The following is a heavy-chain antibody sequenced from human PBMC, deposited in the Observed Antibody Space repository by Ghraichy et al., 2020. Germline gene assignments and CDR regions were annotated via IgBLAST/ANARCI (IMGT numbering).Heavy chain of an antibody. V-gene: IGHV3-49*04. CDR1: GFTFGDYA. Sequence: GGSLRLSCTTSGFTFGDYAMSWVRQAPGKGLEWVGFIRSKTYGGTADYAASVKGRFTISRDDSKSIAYLQMNGLKTEDTAVYYCIGFGRYCTAGNCPHYFDYWGQGTLVTVSS. CDR3: IGFGRYCTAGNCPHYFDY. J-gene: IGHJ4*02. D-gene: IGHD2-15*01. CDR2: IRSKTYGGTA.